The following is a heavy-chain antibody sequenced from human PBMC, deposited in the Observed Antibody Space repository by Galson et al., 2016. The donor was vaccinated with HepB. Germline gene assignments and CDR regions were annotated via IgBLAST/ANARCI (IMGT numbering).Heavy chain of an antibody. CDR3: ATLGDTVATLGGPDDAFDI. V-gene: IGHV3-21*01. CDR2: IGSGSSYI. J-gene: IGHJ3*02. Sequence: SLRLSCAASGFTFTSYTIHWVRQAPGKGLEWVSCIGSGSSYIYFADSVKGRFTISRDDANNSLYLQMNSLRVVDTAVYYCATLGDTVATLGGPDDAFDIWGQGTLVTVSS. D-gene: IGHD5-12*01. CDR1: GFTFTSYT.